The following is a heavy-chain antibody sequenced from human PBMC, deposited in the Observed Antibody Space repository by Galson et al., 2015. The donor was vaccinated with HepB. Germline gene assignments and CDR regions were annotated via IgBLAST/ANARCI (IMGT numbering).Heavy chain of an antibody. CDR3: ARRRGQQLVRNYYYYYMDV. CDR1: GFTFSSYG. Sequence: SLRLSCAASGFTFSSYGMHWVRQAPGKGLEWVAVIWYDGSNKYYADSVKGRFTISRDNSKNTLYLQMNSLRAEDTAVYYCARRRGQQLVRNYYYYYMDVWGKGTTVTVSS. CDR2: IWYDGSNK. V-gene: IGHV3-33*01. D-gene: IGHD6-13*01. J-gene: IGHJ6*03.